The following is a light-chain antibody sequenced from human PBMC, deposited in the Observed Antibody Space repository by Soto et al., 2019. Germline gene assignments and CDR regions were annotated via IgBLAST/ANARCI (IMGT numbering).Light chain of an antibody. CDR2: TNN. V-gene: IGLV1-44*01. J-gene: IGLJ2*01. CDR1: SSNIGSNT. CDR3: AAWDDSLNAVV. Sequence: QSVLTQPPSASGTPGQRVTISCSGSSSNIGSNTVNWYQRLPGTAPKLLIYTNNQRPSGVPDRFSGSKSGTSASLAISGLQSEDEADYSCAAWDDSLNAVVFGGGTKVTVL.